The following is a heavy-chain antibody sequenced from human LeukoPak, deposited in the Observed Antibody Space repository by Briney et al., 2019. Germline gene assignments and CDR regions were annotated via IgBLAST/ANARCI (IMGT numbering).Heavy chain of an antibody. D-gene: IGHD3-3*01. CDR3: ARFWSSGMDV. CDR1: GFTFSSYA. Sequence: GRFLRLSCAASGFTFSSYAMHWVRQAPGKGLEWVAVISYDGSNKYYADSVKGRFTISRDNSKNTLYLQMNSLRAEDTAVYYCARFWSSGMDVWGQGTTVTVSS. CDR2: ISYDGSNK. J-gene: IGHJ6*02. V-gene: IGHV3-30-3*01.